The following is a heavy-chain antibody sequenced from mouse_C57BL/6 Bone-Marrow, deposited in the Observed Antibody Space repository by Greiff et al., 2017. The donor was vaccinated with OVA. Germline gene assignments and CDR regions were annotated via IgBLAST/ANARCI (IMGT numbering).Heavy chain of an antibody. CDR1: GYTFTSYG. D-gene: IGHD2-1*01. J-gene: IGHJ4*01. V-gene: IGHV1-81*01. CDR3: ARDYGNPYYAMDY. Sequence: VKVVESGAELARPGASVKLSCKASGYTFTSYGLSWVKQRPGQGPEWIGEIYPRSGNTYYNAKFKGKATLTADKSSSTAYMELRSLTSEDSAVYFCARDYGNPYYAMDYWGQGTSVTVSS. CDR2: IYPRSGNT.